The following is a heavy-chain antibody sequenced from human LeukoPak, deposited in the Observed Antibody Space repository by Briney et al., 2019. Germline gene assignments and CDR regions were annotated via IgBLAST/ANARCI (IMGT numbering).Heavy chain of an antibody. V-gene: IGHV3-23*01. D-gene: IGHD1-26*01. J-gene: IGHJ5*02. CDR2: ISGSGGRS. CDR3: GKDSYVGVNWFDP. Sequence: GGSLRLSCAASGFSFSSNSMSWVRQAPGEGLEWVSAISGSGGRSFYADSVKGLFTISRDNSKNMVYLEMNSLRVEDTAVYYCGKDSYVGVNWFDPRGQGTLVTVSS. CDR1: GFSFSSNS.